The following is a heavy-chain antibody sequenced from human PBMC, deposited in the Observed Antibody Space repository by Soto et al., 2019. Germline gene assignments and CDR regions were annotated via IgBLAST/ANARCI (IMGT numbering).Heavy chain of an antibody. Sequence: EVQLVESGGGLVQPGGSLRLSCAASGFTFSSYWMHWVRQAPGKGLVWVSRINSDGSSTSYADSVKGRFTISRDNAKNTLYLQSNSLRAEDTAVYYCAKGGDVDYVRDRDWFDPWGQGTLVTVSS. V-gene: IGHV3-74*01. D-gene: IGHD4-17*01. CDR1: GFTFSSYW. J-gene: IGHJ5*02. CDR3: AKGGDVDYVRDRDWFDP. CDR2: INSDGSST.